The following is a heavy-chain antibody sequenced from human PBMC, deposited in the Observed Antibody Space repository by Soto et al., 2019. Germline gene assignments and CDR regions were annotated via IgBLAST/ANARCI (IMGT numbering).Heavy chain of an antibody. CDR1: GFTFSSYG. J-gene: IGHJ3*02. Sequence: PGGSLRLSCAASGFTFSSYGMHWVRQAPGKGLEWVAVIWYDGSNKYYADSVKGRFTISRDNSKNTLYLQMNSLRAEDTAVYYCARERVPRAFDIWGQGTMVTVSS. V-gene: IGHV3-33*01. CDR3: ARERVPRAFDI. CDR2: IWYDGSNK. D-gene: IGHD3-10*01.